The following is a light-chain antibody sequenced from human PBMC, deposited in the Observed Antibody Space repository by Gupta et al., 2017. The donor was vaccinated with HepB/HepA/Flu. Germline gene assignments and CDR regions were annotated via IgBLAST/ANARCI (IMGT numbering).Light chain of an antibody. J-gene: IGKJ3*01. V-gene: IGKV1-39*01. CDR1: QSISSY. Sequence: DIQMTQSPSSLSASVGDRVTITCRASQSISSYLNWYQQKPGKAPNLLIYAASTLQSGVPSRFSGSGSGTDFTLTISSLQPEDFATYYCQQSYNTPPTFGPGTKVDIK. CDR2: AAS. CDR3: QQSYNTPPT.